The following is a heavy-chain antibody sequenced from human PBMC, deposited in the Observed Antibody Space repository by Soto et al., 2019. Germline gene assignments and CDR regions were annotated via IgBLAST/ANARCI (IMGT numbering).Heavy chain of an antibody. J-gene: IGHJ6*02. V-gene: IGHV1-69*12. CDR1: GGTFSSYA. Sequence: QVQLVQSGAEVKKPGSSVKVSCRASGGTFSSYAICWVRQAPGQGLEWMGGIIPIFGTANYAQKFQGRVTITADESTSTAYMELSSLRAEDTAVYYCASSVAKYYYYGMDIWGQGTTVTVSS. CDR2: IIPIFGTA. CDR3: ASSVAKYYYYGMDI. D-gene: IGHD5-12*01.